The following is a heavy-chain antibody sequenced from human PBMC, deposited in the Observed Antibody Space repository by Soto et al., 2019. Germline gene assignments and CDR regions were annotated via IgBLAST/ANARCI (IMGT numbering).Heavy chain of an antibody. D-gene: IGHD3-10*01. CDR2: ISYDGSNK. J-gene: IGHJ4*02. CDR1: GFTFSSYG. V-gene: IGHV3-30*18. Sequence: QVQLVESGGGVVQPGRSLRLSCAASGFTFSSYGMHWVRQAPGKGLEWVAVISYDGSNKYYADSVKGRFTISRDNSKNTLYLQMNGLRAEDTAVYYCAKEGGLWFGEWGQGTLVTVSS. CDR3: AKEGGLWFGE.